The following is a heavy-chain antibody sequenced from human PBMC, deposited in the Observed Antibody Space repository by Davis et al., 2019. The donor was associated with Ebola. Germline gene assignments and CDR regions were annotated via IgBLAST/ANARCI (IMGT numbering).Heavy chain of an antibody. D-gene: IGHD3-22*01. V-gene: IGHV4-34*01. J-gene: IGHJ4*02. Sequence: SETLSLTCAVYGGSFSSYYCSWIRHPPGKGLGWIGEINHIGSNNYNPSLKSRVTISVDTSKNQFYLKLSPVTAADTDVYYCAGSMIVVDPPDYWGQGTLVTVSS. CDR1: GGSFSSYY. CDR3: AGSMIVVDPPDY. CDR2: INHIGSN.